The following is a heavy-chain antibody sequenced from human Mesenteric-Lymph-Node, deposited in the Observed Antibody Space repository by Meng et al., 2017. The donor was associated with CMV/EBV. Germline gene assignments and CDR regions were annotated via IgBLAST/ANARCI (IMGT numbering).Heavy chain of an antibody. CDR3: ARVSYDLWSGYYYYYGMDV. V-gene: IGHV4-61*05. Sequence: SETLSLTCTVSGGSISSSSYYWGWIRQPPGKGLEWIGYIYYSGSTSYNPSLKSRVTISVDTSKNQFSLKLSSVTAADTAVYYCARVSYDLWSGYYYYYGMDVWGQGTTVTVSS. D-gene: IGHD3-3*01. CDR2: IYYSGST. CDR1: GGSISSSSYY. J-gene: IGHJ6*02.